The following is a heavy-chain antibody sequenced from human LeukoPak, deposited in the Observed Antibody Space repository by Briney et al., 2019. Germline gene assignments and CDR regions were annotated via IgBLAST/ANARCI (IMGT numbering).Heavy chain of an antibody. J-gene: IGHJ6*03. D-gene: IGHD5-18*01. CDR3: ASEDTDHYYYYYMDV. CDR1: GGSFSGYY. CDR2: ISSSGST. Sequence: SETLSLTCAVYGGSFSGYYWSWIRQPAGKGLEWIGRISSSGSTNYNPSLKSRVTISVDTSKNQFSLKLSSVSAADTAVYYCASEDTDHYYYYYMDVWGKGTTVTVSS. V-gene: IGHV4-59*10.